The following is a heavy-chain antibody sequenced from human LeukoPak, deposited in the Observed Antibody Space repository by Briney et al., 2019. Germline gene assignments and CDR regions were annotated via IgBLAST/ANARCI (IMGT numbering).Heavy chain of an antibody. CDR1: GSTFSSYA. V-gene: IGHV3-23*01. CDR2: ISGSGGST. D-gene: IGHD3-22*01. CDR3: ARGNYDSSGYYYSAFDY. J-gene: IGHJ4*02. Sequence: GGSLRLSCAASGSTFSSYAMSWVRQAPGKGLEWVSAISGSGGSTYYADSVKGRFTISRDNSKNTLYLQMNSLRAEDTAVYYCARGNYDSSGYYYSAFDYWGQGTLVTVSS.